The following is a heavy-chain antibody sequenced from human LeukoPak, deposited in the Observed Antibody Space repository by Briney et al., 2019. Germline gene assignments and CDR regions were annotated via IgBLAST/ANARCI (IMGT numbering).Heavy chain of an antibody. CDR3: ARDYYYYMDV. Sequence: GGSLRLSCAASGFTFNNYWVHWVRQVPGKGLVWVSRINPAGSSTSYADSVKGRFTISRDNAKNTVYLQMNSLRAEDTAVYYCARDYYYYMDVWGKGTTVTVSS. J-gene: IGHJ6*03. V-gene: IGHV3-74*01. CDR2: INPAGSST. CDR1: GFTFNNYW.